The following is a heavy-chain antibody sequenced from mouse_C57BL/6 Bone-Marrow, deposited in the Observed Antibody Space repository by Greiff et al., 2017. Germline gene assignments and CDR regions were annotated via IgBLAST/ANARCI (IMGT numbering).Heavy chain of an antibody. V-gene: IGHV5-12*01. J-gene: IGHJ4*01. CDR1: GFTFSDYY. CDR3: ARHGAMDY. CDR2: ISNGGGST. Sequence: EVKLMESGGGLVQPGGSLKLSCAASGFTFSDYYMYWVRQTPEKRLEWVAYISNGGGSTYYPDTVKGRFTISRDNAKNTLYLQMSRLKSEDTAMYYCARHGAMDYWGQGTSVTVSS.